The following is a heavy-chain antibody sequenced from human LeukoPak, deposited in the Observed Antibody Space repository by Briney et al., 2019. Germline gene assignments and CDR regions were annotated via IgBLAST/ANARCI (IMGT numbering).Heavy chain of an antibody. CDR2: IYSGGST. Sequence: GGSLRLSCAASGFTVSSNYMSWVRQAPGKGLEWVSVIYSGGSTYYADSVKGRFTISRDNSKNTLYLQMNSLRAEDTAVYYCARDYGSGYADAFDIWGQGTMVTVSS. J-gene: IGHJ3*02. V-gene: IGHV3-66*01. D-gene: IGHD3-22*01. CDR3: ARDYGSGYADAFDI. CDR1: GFTVSSNY.